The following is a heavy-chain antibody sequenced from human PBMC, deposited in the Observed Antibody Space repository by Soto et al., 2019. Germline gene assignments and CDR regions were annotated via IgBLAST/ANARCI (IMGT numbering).Heavy chain of an antibody. CDR2: ISWDGGST. Sequence: EVQLVGSGGVVVQPGGSLRLSCAASGFTFDDYTMHWVRQAPGKGLEWVSLISWDGGSTYYADSVKGRFTISRDNSKNSLYLQMNSLRTEDTALYYCAKDINWNDSYYYYGMDVWGQGTTVTVSS. V-gene: IGHV3-43*01. D-gene: IGHD1-1*01. CDR1: GFTFDDYT. CDR3: AKDINWNDSYYYYGMDV. J-gene: IGHJ6*02.